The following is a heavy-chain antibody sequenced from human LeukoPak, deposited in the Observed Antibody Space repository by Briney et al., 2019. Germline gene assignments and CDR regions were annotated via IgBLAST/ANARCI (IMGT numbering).Heavy chain of an antibody. CDR3: ARHGGLVVPTAPAAFDI. D-gene: IGHD2-2*01. V-gene: IGHV4-59*08. Sequence: SETLSLTCTVSGDSISSYYWSWIRQPPGKGLEWIGYIYYSGSTNYNPSLKSRVTISVDTSKNQFSLKLNSVTAADTAVYYCARHGGLVVPTAPAAFDIWGQGTMVTVSS. CDR1: GDSISSYY. J-gene: IGHJ3*02. CDR2: IYYSGST.